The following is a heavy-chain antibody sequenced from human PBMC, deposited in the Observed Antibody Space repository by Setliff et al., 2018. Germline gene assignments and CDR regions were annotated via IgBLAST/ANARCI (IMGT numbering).Heavy chain of an antibody. V-gene: IGHV4-59*08. D-gene: IGHD3-10*01. J-gene: IGHJ6*03. CDR2: FYHSASS. CDR1: GGSISSDY. CDR3: ARSHYYASGNSHYYYMDV. Sequence: TLSLTCNVSGGSISSDYWAWIRQPPGKALEWIGYFYHSASSNYNPSLKGRVTMSADTSKKQLYLSLTSVSVADTAMYYCARSHYYASGNSHYYYMDVWGKGTAVTVSS.